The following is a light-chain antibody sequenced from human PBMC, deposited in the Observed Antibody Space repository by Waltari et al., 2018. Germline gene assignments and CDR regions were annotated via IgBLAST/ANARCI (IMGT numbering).Light chain of an antibody. J-gene: IGKJ4*02. CDR1: LSVNTD. CDR3: QQYNAWPPSLT. CDR2: GAS. Sequence: EIVMTQSPVTLSVSPGERATLSCRASLSVNTDLAWYQQTPGQAPRLLIYGASSRATGIPARFSGSGSGTEFTLTISSLQSEDFAVYYCQQYNAWPPSLTFGGGTKVEIK. V-gene: IGKV3-15*01.